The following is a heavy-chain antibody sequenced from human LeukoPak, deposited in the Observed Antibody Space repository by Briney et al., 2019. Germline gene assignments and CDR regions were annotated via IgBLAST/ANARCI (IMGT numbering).Heavy chain of an antibody. CDR3: ARVGDYDIWSGPDYYGMDV. D-gene: IGHD3-3*01. J-gene: IGHJ6*02. V-gene: IGHV1-2*02. CDR2: INPNSGGT. Sequence: ASVKVSCKASGYTFTGYYMHWVRQAPGQGLEWMGWINPNSGGTNYAQKFQGRVTMTRDTSISTAYMELSRLRSDDTAVYYCARVGDYDIWSGPDYYGMDVWGQGTTVTVSS. CDR1: GYTFTGYY.